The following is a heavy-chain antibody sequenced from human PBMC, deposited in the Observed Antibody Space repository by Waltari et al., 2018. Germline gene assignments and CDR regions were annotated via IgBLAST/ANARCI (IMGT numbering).Heavy chain of an antibody. Sequence: EVQLVESGGGLVQPGGSLRLSCAASGFTFNSYAISWVRQAPGQGLGWAPARGAGGRNKIYHSFAKGRITNSRDNGKNTVYLQMNRLGAEDTAIYYCARVWGSYRSFDYWGQGTLVTVSS. V-gene: IGHV3-23*04. D-gene: IGHD3-16*02. J-gene: IGHJ4*02. CDR2: RGAGGRNK. CDR3: ARVWGSYRSFDY. CDR1: GFTFNSYA.